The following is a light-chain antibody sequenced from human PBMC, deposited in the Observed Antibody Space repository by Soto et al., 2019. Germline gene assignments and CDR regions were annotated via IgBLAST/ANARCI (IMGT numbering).Light chain of an antibody. CDR3: QQYGSSPLFT. CDR1: QSVSKNF. V-gene: IGKV3-20*01. Sequence: EIVLTQSPGTLSLSPGERATLSCRASQSVSKNFLAWYQQKPGQAPRLLIYGASGRATGIPDRFSGSGSGTDFTLTISRLEPEDFAVYYCQQYGSSPLFTFGPGTKVDIK. J-gene: IGKJ3*01. CDR2: GAS.